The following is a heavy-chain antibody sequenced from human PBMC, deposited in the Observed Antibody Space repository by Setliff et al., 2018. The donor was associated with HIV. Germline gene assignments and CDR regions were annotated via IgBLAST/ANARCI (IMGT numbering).Heavy chain of an antibody. CDR1: GHIFTSYG. CDR3: ARDPSSGIYYDSSCQYFQN. V-gene: IGHV1-18*01. J-gene: IGHJ1*01. Sequence: ASVKVSCKASGHIFTSYGISWVRQAPGQGLEWMGWISAYNGNTNYAPKFQGRVSMTSDTSTVTAYMGLSRLRPDDTAVYFCARDPSSGIYYDSSCQYFQNWGQGTLVTVSS. CDR2: ISAYNGNT. D-gene: IGHD3-22*01.